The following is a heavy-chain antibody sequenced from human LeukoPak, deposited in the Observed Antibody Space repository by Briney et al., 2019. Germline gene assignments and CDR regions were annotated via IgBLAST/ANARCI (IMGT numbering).Heavy chain of an antibody. J-gene: IGHJ3*02. CDR2: INSGGSST. V-gene: IGHV3-74*01. CDR1: GFTFSSYW. CDR3: SSGNSHAFDI. D-gene: IGHD4-23*01. Sequence: GGSLRLSCAASGFTFSSYWMHWVRQAPGKGLVWVSRINSGGSSTSYADSVKGRFTISRDNARNTLYLQMNNLRAEDTAVYYCSSGNSHAFDIWGQGTMVTVSS.